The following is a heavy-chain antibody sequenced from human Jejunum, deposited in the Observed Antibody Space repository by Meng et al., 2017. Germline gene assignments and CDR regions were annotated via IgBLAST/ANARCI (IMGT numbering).Heavy chain of an antibody. Sequence: GESLKISCAASGFTFSSAWMSWVRQAPGKGLGWIGHSKSKAHGGTTEYAAPVQDRFTISRDDSKTTLYLQMNSLKTEDTAVYFCTDGHNIWGRGTMVTVSS. CDR1: GFTFSSAW. CDR2: SKSKAHGGTT. D-gene: IGHD4-17*01. V-gene: IGHV3-15*01. J-gene: IGHJ3*02. CDR3: TDGHNI.